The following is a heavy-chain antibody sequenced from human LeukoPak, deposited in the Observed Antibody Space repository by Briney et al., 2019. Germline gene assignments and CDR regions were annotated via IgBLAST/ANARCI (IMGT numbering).Heavy chain of an antibody. V-gene: IGHV3-21*01. CDR1: GFTFSSCS. CDR2: ISSGSSYI. D-gene: IGHD6-13*01. Sequence: GGSLRLSCAASGFTFSSCSMNWVRQAPGKGLEWVSSISSGSSYIYYADSVKGRFTISRDNAKNSLYLQMNSLRAEDTAVYYCARVKSAAGYFDYWGQGTLVTVSS. J-gene: IGHJ4*02. CDR3: ARVKSAAGYFDY.